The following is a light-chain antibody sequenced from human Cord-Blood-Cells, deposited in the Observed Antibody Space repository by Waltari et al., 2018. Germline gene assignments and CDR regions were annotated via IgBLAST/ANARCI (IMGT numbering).Light chain of an antibody. Sequence: EFVLTQSPGTLSLSPGERATLSCRASQRVSSSYLAWYQQKPGQAPRLLIYGASSRATGIPDRFSGSGSGTDFTLTISRLEPEDFAVYYCQQYGSSPLTFGGVTKVEIK. CDR3: QQYGSSPLT. V-gene: IGKV3-20*01. CDR2: GAS. J-gene: IGKJ4*01. CDR1: QRVSSSY.